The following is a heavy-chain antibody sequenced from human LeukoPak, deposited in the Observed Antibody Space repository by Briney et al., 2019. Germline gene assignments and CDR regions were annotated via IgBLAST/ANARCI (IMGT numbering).Heavy chain of an antibody. Sequence: ASVKVSCKASGYTFTGYHMHWVRQAPGQGLEWMGGIIPIFGTANYAQKFQGRVTITADESTSTAYMELSSLRSEDTAVYYCARSLGSSGWYGNDYWGQGTLVTVSS. CDR2: IIPIFGTA. V-gene: IGHV1-69*13. D-gene: IGHD6-19*01. CDR3: ARSLGSSGWYGNDY. CDR1: GYTFTGYH. J-gene: IGHJ4*02.